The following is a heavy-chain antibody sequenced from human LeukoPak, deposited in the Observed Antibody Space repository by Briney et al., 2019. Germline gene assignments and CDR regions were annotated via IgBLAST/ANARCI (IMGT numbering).Heavy chain of an antibody. D-gene: IGHD3-22*01. CDR2: IRGIGGST. V-gene: IGHV3-23*01. Sequence: GGSLRLSCAASGFTFSSYAMSWVRQAPGKGLEWVSTIRGIGGSTYYADSVKGRFTISRDNSNNTVFLQMNSLRAEDTAVYFCAKRGVVIRVILVGFHKEAYYFDSWGQGALVTVSS. J-gene: IGHJ4*02. CDR1: GFTFSSYA. CDR3: AKRGVVIRVILVGFHKEAYYFDS.